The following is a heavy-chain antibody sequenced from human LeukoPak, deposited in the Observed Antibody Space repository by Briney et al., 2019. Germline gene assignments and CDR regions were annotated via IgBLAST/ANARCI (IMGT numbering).Heavy chain of an antibody. V-gene: IGHV4-39*01. CDR2: IYYSGST. D-gene: IGHD3-10*01. CDR3: ARVFRSLAFDI. Sequence: SETLSLTCTVSGGSISSSSYYWGWIRQPPGKGLEWIGSIYYSGSTYYNPSLKSRVTISVDTSKNQFSLKLSSVTAADTAVYYCARVFRSLAFDIWGQGTMVTVSS. CDR1: GGSISSSSYY. J-gene: IGHJ3*02.